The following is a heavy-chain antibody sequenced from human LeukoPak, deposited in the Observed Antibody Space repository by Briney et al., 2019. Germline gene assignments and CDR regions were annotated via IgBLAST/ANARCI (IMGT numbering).Heavy chain of an antibody. Sequence: ASVKVSCKASGYTFTHYAMNWVRQAPGQGLEWMGWISPYNGNTKSAQKFQGRVTMTTDTSTSTAYMELRSLRSDDAAVYYCARQYSDILTGYHRGELYWYFDLWGRGTLVTVSS. CDR2: ISPYNGNT. J-gene: IGHJ2*01. V-gene: IGHV1-18*01. D-gene: IGHD3-9*01. CDR3: ARQYSDILTGYHRGELYWYFDL. CDR1: GYTFTHYA.